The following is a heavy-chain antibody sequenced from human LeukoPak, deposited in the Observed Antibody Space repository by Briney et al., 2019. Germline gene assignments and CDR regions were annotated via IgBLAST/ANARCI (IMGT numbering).Heavy chain of an antibody. CDR3: ARAEGADYGASPASY. Sequence: GGSLRLSCAASGFTFSSYAMYWVRQAPGKGLEWVSATTGSGGSTFYADSVKGRFTISKDNSKNTLHLQMDNLRAEDTAVYYCARAEGADYGASPASYWGQGSLVAVSS. J-gene: IGHJ4*02. D-gene: IGHD4-17*01. CDR1: GFTFSSYA. CDR2: TTGSGGST. V-gene: IGHV3-23*01.